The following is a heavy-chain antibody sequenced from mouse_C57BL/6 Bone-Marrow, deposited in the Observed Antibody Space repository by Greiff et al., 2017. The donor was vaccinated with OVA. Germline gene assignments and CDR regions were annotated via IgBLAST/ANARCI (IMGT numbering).Heavy chain of an antibody. CDR1: GFTFTDYY. D-gene: IGHD1-1*01. Sequence: DVKLVESGGGLVQPGGSLSLSCAASGFTFTDYYMSWVRQPPGKALEWLGFIRNKANGYTTEYSASVKGRFTISRDNSQSILYLQMNALRAEDSATYDCASDYYGSSPAWFAYWGQGTLVTVSA. J-gene: IGHJ3*01. CDR3: ASDYYGSSPAWFAY. CDR2: IRNKANGYTT. V-gene: IGHV7-3*01.